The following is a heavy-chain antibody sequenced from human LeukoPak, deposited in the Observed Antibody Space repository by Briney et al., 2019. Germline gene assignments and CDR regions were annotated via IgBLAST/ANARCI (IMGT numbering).Heavy chain of an antibody. Sequence: SETLSLTCTVSGDSVTSGTLYWAWLRQPPGKGLEWIATVYYTGSTYYNPSLKSRVTISIDTSKNQFSLKLSSVVAPDTALYYCARHSGSGSLSRPFDPWGQGTLVTVSS. CDR1: GDSVTSGTLY. CDR2: VYYTGST. D-gene: IGHD3-10*01. CDR3: ARHSGSGSLSRPFDP. V-gene: IGHV4-39*01. J-gene: IGHJ5*02.